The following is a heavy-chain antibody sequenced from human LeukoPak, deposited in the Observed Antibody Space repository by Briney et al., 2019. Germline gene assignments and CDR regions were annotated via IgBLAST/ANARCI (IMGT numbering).Heavy chain of an antibody. CDR1: GGSFNSRSYF. CDR2: IYYGGDT. Sequence: PSETLSLTCTVSGGSFNSRSYFWGWIRQPPGKGLEWIGSIYYGGDTYYKPSLKSRVTISVDTSKDQLSLKLSSVTAADTAVYFCGGNVYRYGYNYFEYWGQGVLVTVSS. J-gene: IGHJ4*02. V-gene: IGHV4-39*01. CDR3: GGNVYRYGYNYFEY. D-gene: IGHD5-18*01.